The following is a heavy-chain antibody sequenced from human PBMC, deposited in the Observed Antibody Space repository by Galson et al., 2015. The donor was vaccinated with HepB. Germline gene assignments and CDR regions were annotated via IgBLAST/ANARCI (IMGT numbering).Heavy chain of an antibody. V-gene: IGHV3-30-3*01. J-gene: IGHJ4*02. CDR1: GFTFSSYA. Sequence: SLRLSCAASGFTFSSYAMHWVRQAPGKGLEWVAVISYDGSNKYYADSVKGRFTISRDNSKNTLYLQMNSLRAEDTAVYYCARDGNYDILTGSWGPTTNSGNFDYWGQGTLVTVSS. D-gene: IGHD3-9*01. CDR2: ISYDGSNK. CDR3: ARDGNYDILTGSWGPTTNSGNFDY.